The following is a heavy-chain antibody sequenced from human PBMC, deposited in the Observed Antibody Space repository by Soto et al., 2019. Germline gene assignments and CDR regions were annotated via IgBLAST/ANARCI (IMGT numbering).Heavy chain of an antibody. CDR1: GFSFSVAW. CDR2: IKNKTDGGIT. Sequence: GGSLGLSCVASGFSFSVAWMSGVRLTPGKGLEWVGRIKNKTDGGITDYPAPVRDRFTISRDDSRSTLYLQMNSLKTEDTAVYYCITDPYYDFWSGYHFDYWGQGTLVTVSS. V-gene: IGHV3-15*01. D-gene: IGHD3-3*01. J-gene: IGHJ4*02. CDR3: ITDPYYDFWSGYHFDY.